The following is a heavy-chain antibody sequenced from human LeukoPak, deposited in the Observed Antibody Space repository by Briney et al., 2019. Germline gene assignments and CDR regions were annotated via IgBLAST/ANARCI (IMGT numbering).Heavy chain of an antibody. J-gene: IGHJ5*02. D-gene: IGHD6-13*01. CDR3: ARGSSWFYNWFDP. CDR1: GGSFSGYY. CDR2: INHSGST. V-gene: IGHV4-34*01. Sequence: KPSETLSLTCAVYGGSFSGYYWSWIRRPPGKGLEWIGEINHSGSTNYNPSLKSRVTISVDTSKNQFSLKLSSVTAGDTAVYYCARGSSWFYNWFDPWGEGTLVTVSS.